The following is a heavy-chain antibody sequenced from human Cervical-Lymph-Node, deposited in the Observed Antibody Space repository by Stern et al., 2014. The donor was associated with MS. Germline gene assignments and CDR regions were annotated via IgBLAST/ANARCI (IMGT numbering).Heavy chain of an antibody. CDR2: IYISGGT. CDR1: GGSMNSRPYY. J-gene: IGHJ4*02. Sequence: QLQLQESGPGLVKPSQTLSLTCTVSGGSMNSRPYYWNWLRQPAGKALEWIGRIYISGGTNYNPSLESRVTISIDTSKNQSFLKLSSVTAADTAVYYCAREGETSDFFPFDYWGQGAQVIVSS. CDR3: AREGETSDFFPFDY. V-gene: IGHV4-61*02. D-gene: IGHD3/OR15-3a*01.